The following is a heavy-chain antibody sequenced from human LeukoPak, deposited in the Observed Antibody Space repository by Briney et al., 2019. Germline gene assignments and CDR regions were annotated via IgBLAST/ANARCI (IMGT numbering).Heavy chain of an antibody. V-gene: IGHV1-2*02. CDR1: GYTFTVYY. CDR2: INPNSGGS. D-gene: IGHD7-27*01. CDR3: ARDGNWGSLRGAFDI. J-gene: IGHJ3*02. Sequence: APVKVCCKASGYTFTVYYLHWVRQAPGQGLEWMGWINPNSGGSNYAQKFQGRVTMTRDTSISTAYMELSRLRSDDTAVYYCARDGNWGSLRGAFDIWGQGTIVTVSS.